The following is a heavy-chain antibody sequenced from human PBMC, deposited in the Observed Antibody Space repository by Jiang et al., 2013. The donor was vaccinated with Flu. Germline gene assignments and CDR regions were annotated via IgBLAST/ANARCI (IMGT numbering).Heavy chain of an antibody. J-gene: IGHJ6*02. Sequence: GPGLVKPSETLSLTCAVSGYSISSGYYWGWIRQPPGKGLEWIGSIYHSGSTYYNPSLKSRVTISVDTSKNQFSLKLSSVTAADTAVYYCARDLEGGRAGELLSWYYYYGMDVWGQGDHGHRLL. CDR3: ARDLEGGRAGELLSWYYYYGMDV. CDR2: IYHSGST. V-gene: IGHV4-38-2*02. D-gene: IGHD1-26*01. CDR1: GYSISSGYY.